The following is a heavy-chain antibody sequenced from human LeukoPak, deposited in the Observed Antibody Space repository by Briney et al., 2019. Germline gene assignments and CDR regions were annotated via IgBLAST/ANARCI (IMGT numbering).Heavy chain of an antibody. D-gene: IGHD6-13*01. CDR3: ARGLDRQQLVVPGY. Sequence: ASVKVSCKASGYTFTGYYMHWVRQAPEQGLEWMGWINPNSGGTNYAQKFQGWVTMTRDTSISTAYMELSRLRSDDTAVYYCARGLDRQQLVVPGYWGQGTLVTVSS. CDR2: INPNSGGT. CDR1: GYTFTGYY. J-gene: IGHJ4*02. V-gene: IGHV1-2*04.